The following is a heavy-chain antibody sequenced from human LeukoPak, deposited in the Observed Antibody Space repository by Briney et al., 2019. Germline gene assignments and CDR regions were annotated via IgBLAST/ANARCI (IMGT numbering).Heavy chain of an antibody. V-gene: IGHV3-7*01. CDR3: ASSKGFDY. CDR2: INLDGSEK. J-gene: IGHJ4*02. CDR1: GFTFGDYA. Sequence: GRSLRLSCTASGFTFGDYAMSWVRQAPGKGLEWVANINLDGSEKYYVDSVKGRFTISRDNAKNSLYLQMNSLRAEDTAVYYCASSKGFDYWGQGTLVTVSS.